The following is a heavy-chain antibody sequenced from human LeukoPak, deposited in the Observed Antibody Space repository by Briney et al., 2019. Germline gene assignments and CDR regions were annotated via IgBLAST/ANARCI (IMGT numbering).Heavy chain of an antibody. CDR1: GGSISSAYY. D-gene: IGHD3-22*01. CDR3: ARFGSSGYYFYFDY. J-gene: IGHJ4*02. V-gene: IGHV4-38-2*02. CDR2: IYHSGSA. Sequence: SETLSLTCTVSGGSISSAYYWGWIRLPPGKGLEWIGSIYHSGSAYYNPSLKSRVTISVDTSKNQFSLKLTSVTAADTAVYYCARFGSSGYYFYFDYWGQGTLVTVSS.